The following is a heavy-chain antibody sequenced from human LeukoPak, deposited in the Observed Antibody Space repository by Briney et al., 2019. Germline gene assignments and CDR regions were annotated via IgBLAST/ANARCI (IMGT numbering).Heavy chain of an antibody. CDR3: ARGARRITMIVVVTLGY. Sequence: ASVKVSCKASGYTFTGYYMHWVRQAPRQGLEWMGRINPNSGGTNYAQKFQGRVTMTRDTSISTAYMELSRLRSDDTAVYYCARGARRITMIVVVTLGYWGQGTLVTVSS. CDR2: INPNSGGT. D-gene: IGHD3-22*01. CDR1: GYTFTGYY. V-gene: IGHV1-2*06. J-gene: IGHJ4*02.